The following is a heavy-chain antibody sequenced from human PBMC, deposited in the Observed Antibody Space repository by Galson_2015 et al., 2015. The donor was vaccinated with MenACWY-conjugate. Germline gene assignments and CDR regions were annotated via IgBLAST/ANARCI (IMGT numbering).Heavy chain of an antibody. CDR2: IKSKTHSGTP. CDR1: TFSNAW. D-gene: IGHD2/OR15-2a*01. Sequence: TFSNAWMAWVRQAPGKGLEWVGRIKSKTHSGTPDYAAPVNGRFTISRDDSRNTVYLEMNGLKAEDTGLYYCTTDYFGQYFFDSWGQGTPVTVSS. V-gene: IGHV3-15*01. J-gene: IGHJ4*02. CDR3: TTDYFGQYFFDS.